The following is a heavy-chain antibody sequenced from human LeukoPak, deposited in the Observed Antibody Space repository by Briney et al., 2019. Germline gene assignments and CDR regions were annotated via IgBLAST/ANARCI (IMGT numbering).Heavy chain of an antibody. CDR2: INHSGST. Sequence: GSLRLSCAASGFIFRNHWMSWVRQPPGKGLEWIGEINHSGSTNYNPSLKSRVTISVDTSKNQFSLKLSSVTAADTAVYYCARGPKRDGSQAFDIWGQGTMVTVSS. J-gene: IGHJ3*02. D-gene: IGHD5-24*01. V-gene: IGHV4-4*02. CDR3: ARGPKRDGSQAFDI. CDR1: GFIFRNHW.